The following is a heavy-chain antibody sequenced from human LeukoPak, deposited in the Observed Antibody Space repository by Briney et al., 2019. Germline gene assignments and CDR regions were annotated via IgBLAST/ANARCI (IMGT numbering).Heavy chain of an antibody. V-gene: IGHV1-69*01. Sequence: ASVKVSCKASGGSFSSFALSWVRQAPGQGLEWMGVIIPMFNAPKYAQKFQGRVTINADDSTSTAYMELNSLKSEDTAVYFCATSFGVWGQGSLVTVSS. D-gene: IGHD2-8*01. J-gene: IGHJ4*02. CDR2: IIPMFNAP. CDR3: ATSFGV. CDR1: GGSFSSFA.